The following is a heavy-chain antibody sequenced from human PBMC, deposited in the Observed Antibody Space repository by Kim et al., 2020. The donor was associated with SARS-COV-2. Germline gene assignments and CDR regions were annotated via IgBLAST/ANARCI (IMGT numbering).Heavy chain of an antibody. V-gene: IGHV1-2*02. J-gene: IGHJ6*02. CDR3: ARDGDYYYGMDV. D-gene: IGHD7-27*01. Sequence: ARKFQGRVTMTRDTSISTSYMELSRLRSDDTDVYYCARDGDYYYGMDVWGQGTTVTVSS.